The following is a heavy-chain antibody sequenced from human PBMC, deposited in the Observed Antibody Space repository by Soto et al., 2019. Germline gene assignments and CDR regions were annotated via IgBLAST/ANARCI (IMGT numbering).Heavy chain of an antibody. Sequence: GGSLRLSCAASGFTFSSYAMHWVRQAPGKGLEWVAVISYDGSNKYYADSVKGRFTISRDNSKNTLYLQMNSLRAEDTAVYYCAREGTYCTNGVCYYYYGMDVWGQGTTVTVSS. CDR3: AREGTYCTNGVCYYYYGMDV. J-gene: IGHJ6*02. CDR1: GFTFSSYA. D-gene: IGHD2-8*01. CDR2: ISYDGSNK. V-gene: IGHV3-30-3*01.